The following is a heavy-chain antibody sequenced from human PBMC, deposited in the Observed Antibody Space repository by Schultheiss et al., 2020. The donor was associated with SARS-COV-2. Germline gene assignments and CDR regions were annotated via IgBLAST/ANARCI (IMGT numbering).Heavy chain of an antibody. CDR1: GGSISSFY. V-gene: IGHV4-59*01. J-gene: IGHJ6*02. D-gene: IGHD3-3*01. CDR3: ARVRRSGYYYYYGMDV. CDR2: IYYSGST. Sequence: SETLSLTCTVSGGSISSFYWNWIRQPPEKGLEWIGNIYYSGSTNYNPSLKSRVTISVDTSKNQFSLKLSSVTAADTAVYYCARVRRSGYYYYYGMDVWGQGTTVTVSS.